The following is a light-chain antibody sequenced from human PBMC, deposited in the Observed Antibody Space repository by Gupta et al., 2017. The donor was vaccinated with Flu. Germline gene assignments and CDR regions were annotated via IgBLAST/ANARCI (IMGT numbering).Light chain of an antibody. V-gene: IGLV2-14*01. CDR3: SADTSSSTYV. CDR1: SSDIGGYKY. Sequence: QSALPQPASVSGSPGQSITISCTGTSSDIGGYKYVSWYQHHPGKAPKLMIYEVSKRSAGVSNRFSVSKSGNTASLTISGLQEEDEADYYCSADTSSSTYVFGTGTKVAVL. J-gene: IGLJ1*01. CDR2: EVS.